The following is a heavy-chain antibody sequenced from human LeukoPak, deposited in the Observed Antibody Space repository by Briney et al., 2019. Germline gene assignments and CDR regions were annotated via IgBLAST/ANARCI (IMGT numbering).Heavy chain of an antibody. D-gene: IGHD3-10*01. V-gene: IGHV3-23*01. J-gene: IGHJ4*02. CDR1: GFTFSSYA. Sequence: GGSLRLSCAASGFTFSSYAMSWVRQAPGKGLEWVSAISGSGGSTYYADSVKGQFTISRDNSKNTLYLQMNSLRAEDTAVYYCAKAPRELLLLYFDYWGQGTLVTVSS. CDR3: AKAPRELLLLYFDY. CDR2: ISGSGGST.